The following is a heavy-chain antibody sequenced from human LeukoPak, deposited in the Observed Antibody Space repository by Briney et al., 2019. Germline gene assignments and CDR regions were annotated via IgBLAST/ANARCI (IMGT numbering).Heavy chain of an antibody. D-gene: IGHD5-12*01. J-gene: IGHJ6*03. CDR1: GGSISSYY. CDR3: ARVVYSGYDFRGAMDV. V-gene: IGHV4-59*01. CDR2: IYYTGST. Sequence: SETLSLTCTISGGSISSYYWSWIRQPPGKRLEWIGYIYYTGSTNHNPSLKSRVTISVDTSKNQFSLKLSSVTAADTAVYYCARVVYSGYDFRGAMDVWGKGTTVTVSS.